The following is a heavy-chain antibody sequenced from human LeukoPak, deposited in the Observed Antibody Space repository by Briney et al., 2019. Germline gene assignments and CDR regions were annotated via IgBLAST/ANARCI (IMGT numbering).Heavy chain of an antibody. Sequence: PGGSLRLSCAASGFTFSSYWMHWVRQVPGKGLVWVSRINSDGSGTSYPDSVKGRFTISRDNAKSTLYLQMNSLRAEDMAVYYCAREATGLDYWGQGILVTVSP. CDR3: AREATGLDY. J-gene: IGHJ4*02. D-gene: IGHD1-26*01. V-gene: IGHV3-74*01. CDR2: INSDGSGT. CDR1: GFTFSSYW.